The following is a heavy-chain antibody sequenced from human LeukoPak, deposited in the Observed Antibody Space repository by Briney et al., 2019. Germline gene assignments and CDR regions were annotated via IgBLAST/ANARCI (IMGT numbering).Heavy chain of an antibody. D-gene: IGHD6-13*01. CDR2: IYYSGYT. V-gene: IGHV4-59*01. CDR3: ARETSQQGAHYMDV. J-gene: IGHJ6*03. Sequence: PSETLSLTCTVSGGSISSYYWSRIRQPPGKGLKWIGNIYYSGYTTYSPSLRSRVTISVDTSKNQFSLKLSSVTAADTAVYYCARETSQQGAHYMDVWGKGTTITISS. CDR1: GGSISSYY.